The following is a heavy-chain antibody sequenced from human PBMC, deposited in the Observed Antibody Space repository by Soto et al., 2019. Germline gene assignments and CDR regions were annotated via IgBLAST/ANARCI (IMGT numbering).Heavy chain of an antibody. J-gene: IGHJ5*02. CDR1: GFTFSSYA. CDR3: AKDGDVPTPVRTETKQWLVRIRFDP. D-gene: IGHD6-19*01. CDR2: ISGSGGST. V-gene: IGHV3-23*01. Sequence: PGGSLRLSCAASGFTFSSYAMSWVRQAPGKGLEWVSAISGSGGSTYYADSVKGRFTISRDNSKNTLYLQMNSLRAEDTAVYYCAKDGDVPTPVRTETKQWLVRIRFDPWGQGTLVTVSS.